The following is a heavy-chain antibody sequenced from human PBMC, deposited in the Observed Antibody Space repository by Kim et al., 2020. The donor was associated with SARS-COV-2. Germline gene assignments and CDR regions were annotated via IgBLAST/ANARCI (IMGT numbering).Heavy chain of an antibody. CDR1: GFTFDDYA. Sequence: GGSLRLSCAASGFTFDDYAMHWVRQAPGKGLEWVSLISGDGGSTYYADSVKGRFTISRDNSKNSLYLQMNSLRTEDTALYYCVKDWGLSSGPDYWGQGTLVTVSS. J-gene: IGHJ4*02. V-gene: IGHV3-43*02. CDR2: ISGDGGST. D-gene: IGHD6-19*01. CDR3: VKDWGLSSGPDY.